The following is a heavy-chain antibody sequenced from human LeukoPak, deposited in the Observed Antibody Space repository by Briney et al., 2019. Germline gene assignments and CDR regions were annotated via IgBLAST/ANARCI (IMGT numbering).Heavy chain of an antibody. CDR1: GFDFSSYG. CDR3: AKGDSYYDLLTCFDL. V-gene: IGHV3-23*01. CDR2: FSASSTIT. D-gene: IGHD3-9*01. Sequence: GGSLRLSCAASGFDFSSYGMSWVRQSPGKGLEWVSTFSASSTITYYADSVKGRFTISRDNSKNTQYLQMHSLRDEDTAVYYCAKGDSYYDLLTCFDLWGPGTLVTVSS. J-gene: IGHJ4*02.